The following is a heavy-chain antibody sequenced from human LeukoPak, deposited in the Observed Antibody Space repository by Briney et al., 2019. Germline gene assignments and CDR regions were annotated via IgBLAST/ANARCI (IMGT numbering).Heavy chain of an antibody. CDR3: ARDIIYLIDEDYG. CDR1: GSSFNSYY. V-gene: IGHV4-4*07. J-gene: IGHJ4*02. CDR2: LHTSGSA. D-gene: IGHD4-17*01. Sequence: SETLSLTCSVSGSSFNSYYWSWIPQPAGKGLEWIGRLHTSGSAEYSPSLQSRVTISVDMSKKEFSLKLTSVTAADTAVYHCARDIIYLIDEDYGWGQGTLVTVSS.